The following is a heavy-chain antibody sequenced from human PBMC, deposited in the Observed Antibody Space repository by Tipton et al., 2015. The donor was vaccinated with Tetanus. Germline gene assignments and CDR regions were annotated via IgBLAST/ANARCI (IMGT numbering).Heavy chain of an antibody. D-gene: IGHD3-22*01. CDR1: GASISSSY. CDR3: AREVVNSGYYSSKYYFDY. CDR2: IYYNGGT. J-gene: IGHJ4*02. Sequence: TLSLTCTVSGASISSSYWSWIRQPPGKGLEWIGSIYYNGGTNSNPSLKSRVAISVDTSRNQFSLRLTSVTAADTALCYCAREVVNSGYYSSKYYFDYWGQGTLVTVSS. V-gene: IGHV4-59*01.